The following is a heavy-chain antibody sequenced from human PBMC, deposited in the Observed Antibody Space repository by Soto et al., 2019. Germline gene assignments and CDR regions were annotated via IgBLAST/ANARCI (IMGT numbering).Heavy chain of an antibody. J-gene: IGHJ4*02. CDR3: AKALGELSPESYDY. CDR2: ISYDGSDK. D-gene: IGHD3-16*02. V-gene: IGHV3-30*18. Sequence: QVQLVESGGGVVQPGRSLRLSCAASSFTFSSYAMHWVRQAPGKGLEWVAVISYDGSDKYYADSVKGRFTISRDNSKNTLNLQMNSLRADDTAVYYCAKALGELSPESYDYWGQGTLITVSS. CDR1: SFTFSSYA.